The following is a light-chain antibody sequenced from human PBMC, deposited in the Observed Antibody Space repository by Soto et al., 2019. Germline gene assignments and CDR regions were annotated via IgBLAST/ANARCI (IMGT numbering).Light chain of an antibody. CDR1: QSVSRN. Sequence: EIVLTQSPAILSLSPGERATFSCRASQSVSRNLDWYQHKPGQTPRLLIYDASNRATGIPVRFSGSGSGTELPLTISSLEPEDFAVYYCQQRSNGLSFGPGTKVDIK. J-gene: IGKJ3*01. CDR3: QQRSNGLS. CDR2: DAS. V-gene: IGKV3-11*01.